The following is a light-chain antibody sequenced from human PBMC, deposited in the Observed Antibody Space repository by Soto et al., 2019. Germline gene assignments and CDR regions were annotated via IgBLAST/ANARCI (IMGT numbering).Light chain of an antibody. V-gene: IGLV2-23*02. CDR1: SSDVGSYDL. J-gene: IGLJ2*01. CDR3: CSYTSTNTLV. CDR2: EVA. Sequence: QSALTQPASMSGSPGQSITISCTGTSSDVGSYDLVSWYQQRPGRAPRLMIFEVAKRPSGISTRFSGSKSGNTASLTISGLQPVDEADYFCCSYTSTNTLVFGGGTKVTVL.